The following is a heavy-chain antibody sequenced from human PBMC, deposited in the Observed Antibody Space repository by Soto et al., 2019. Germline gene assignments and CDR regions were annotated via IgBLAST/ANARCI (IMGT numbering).Heavy chain of an antibody. J-gene: IGHJ6*02. CDR2: ISAAGDP. CDR3: ARTDRDFYGLDV. Sequence: EVQLVESGGGLVQPGGSLRLSCEASGFTFRNYDMHWVRQGTGKGLEWVSGISAAGDPDYADSVEGRITISRENAQSSFFLQMNSLRVGDTAVYYCARTDRDFYGLDVWGQGTTVIVSS. V-gene: IGHV3-13*05. CDR1: GFTFRNYD.